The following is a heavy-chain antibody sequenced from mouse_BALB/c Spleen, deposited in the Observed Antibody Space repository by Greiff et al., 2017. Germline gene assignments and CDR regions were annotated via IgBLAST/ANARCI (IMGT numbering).Heavy chain of an antibody. D-gene: IGHD2-2*01. V-gene: IGHV5-6*01. Sequence: DVQLVESGGDLVKPGGSLKLSCAASGFTFSSYGMSWVRQTPDKRLEWVATISSGGSYTYYPDSVKGRFTISRDNAKNTLYLQMSSLKSEDTAMYYCASPIYYGYDEAMDYWGQGTSVTVSS. CDR1: GFTFSSYG. CDR3: ASPIYYGYDEAMDY. J-gene: IGHJ4*01. CDR2: ISSGGSYT.